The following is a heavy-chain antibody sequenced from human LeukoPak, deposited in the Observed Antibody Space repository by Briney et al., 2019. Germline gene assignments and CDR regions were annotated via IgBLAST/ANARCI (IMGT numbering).Heavy chain of an antibody. D-gene: IGHD3-10*02. J-gene: IGHJ6*04. CDR2: ISSSGSTI. Sequence: GGSLRLSCAASGFTFSSYEMNWVRQAPGKGLEWVSYISSSGSTIYYADSVKGRFTISRDNAKNSLYLQMNSLRAVDTAVYYCAELGITMIGGVWGKGSTVTISS. CDR1: GFTFSSYE. CDR3: AELGITMIGGV. V-gene: IGHV3-48*03.